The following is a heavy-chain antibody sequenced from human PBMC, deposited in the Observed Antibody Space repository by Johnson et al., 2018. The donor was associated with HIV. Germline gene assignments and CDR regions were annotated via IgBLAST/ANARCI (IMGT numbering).Heavy chain of an antibody. V-gene: IGHV3-30*04. CDR3: ARDGYYVDAFDI. CDR2: ISYDGGNI. CDR1: GFTFSSYA. J-gene: IGHJ3*02. D-gene: IGHD3-22*01. Sequence: QVQLVESGGGLVQPGGSLRLSCAASGFTFSSYAMHWVRQAPGKGLDWVAVISYDGGNIYYTDSVKGRFTISRDNSKNTLYLQMNSLRAEDTAVYYCARDGYYVDAFDIWGQGTVVTVSS.